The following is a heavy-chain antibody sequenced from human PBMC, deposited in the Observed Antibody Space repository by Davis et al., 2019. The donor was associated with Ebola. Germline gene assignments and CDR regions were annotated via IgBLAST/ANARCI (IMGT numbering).Heavy chain of an antibody. CDR2: IIPILGIA. J-gene: IGHJ5*02. CDR1: GGTFSSYA. Sequence: AASVKVSCKASGGTFSSYAISWVRQAPGQGLEWMGRIIPILGIANYAQKFQGRVTITADKSTSTAYMELSSLRSEDTAVYYCARDRTGDLGEFLDTWGQGTLVSVSS. V-gene: IGHV1-69*04. D-gene: IGHD3-16*01. CDR3: ARDRTGDLGEFLDT.